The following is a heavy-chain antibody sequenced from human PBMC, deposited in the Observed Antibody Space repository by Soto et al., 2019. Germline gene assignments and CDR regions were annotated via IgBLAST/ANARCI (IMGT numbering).Heavy chain of an antibody. J-gene: IGHJ3*02. D-gene: IGHD6-13*01. CDR2: ISAYNGNT. V-gene: IGHV1-18*01. CDR1: GYTFTSYG. CDR3: ARDPLVVGYNMWWHSIAAAGAYDAFDI. Sequence: ASVKVSCKASGYTFTSYGISWVRQAPGQGLEWMGWISAYNGNTNYAQKLQGRVTMTTDTSTSTAYMELGSLGSDDTAVYYCARDPLVVGYNMWWHSIAAAGAYDAFDIWGQGTMVTVSS.